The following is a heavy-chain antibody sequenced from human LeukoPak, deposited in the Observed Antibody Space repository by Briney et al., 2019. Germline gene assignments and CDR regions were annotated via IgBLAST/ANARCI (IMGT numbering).Heavy chain of an antibody. Sequence: SETLSLTCAVYGGSFSGYYWSWIRQPPGKGLEWIGEINHIVSTNYNPSLKSRVTISVDTSKNQFSLKLSSVTAAHTAVYYCARSVVVAATQNQVDYWGQGTLVTVSS. CDR1: GGSFSGYY. V-gene: IGHV4-34*01. J-gene: IGHJ4*02. D-gene: IGHD2-15*01. CDR2: INHIVST. CDR3: ARSVVVAATQNQVDY.